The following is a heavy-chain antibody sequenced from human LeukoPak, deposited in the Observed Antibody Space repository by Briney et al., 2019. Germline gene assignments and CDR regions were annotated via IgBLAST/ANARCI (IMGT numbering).Heavy chain of an antibody. D-gene: IGHD6-19*01. J-gene: IGHJ4*02. Sequence: GALRLSCAASGLRFSDYYVSWIRQAPGKGLEWVSYISSSGRTIYYADSVKGRFTMSRDNAKNSLYLQMNSLRAEDTAVYYCARDWRYSSGWYYDYWGQGTLVTVSS. CDR3: ARDWRYSSGWYYDY. CDR1: GLRFSDYY. V-gene: IGHV3-11*04. CDR2: ISSSGRTI.